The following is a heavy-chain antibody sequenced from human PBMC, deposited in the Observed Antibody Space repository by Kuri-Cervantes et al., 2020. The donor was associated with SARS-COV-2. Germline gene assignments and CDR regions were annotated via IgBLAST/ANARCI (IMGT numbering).Heavy chain of an antibody. CDR1: GYTLTELS. Sequence: ASVKVSCKVSGYTLTELSMHWVRQAPGKGLEWMGGFDPEDGETIYAQKFQGRVTMTEDTSTDTAYMELSSLRSEDTAVYYCETGAVVVPAAYNWFDPWGQGTLVTVSS. CDR3: ETGAVVVPAAYNWFDP. CDR2: FDPEDGET. D-gene: IGHD2-2*01. V-gene: IGHV1-24*01. J-gene: IGHJ5*02.